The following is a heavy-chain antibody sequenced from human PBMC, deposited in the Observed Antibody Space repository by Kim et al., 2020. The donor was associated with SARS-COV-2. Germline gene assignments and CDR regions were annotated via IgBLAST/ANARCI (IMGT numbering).Heavy chain of an antibody. J-gene: IGHJ4*02. CDR1: GFTFSSYS. CDR2: ISSSSSYI. CDR3: AREVRRGYSYGSFNY. D-gene: IGHD5-18*01. Sequence: GGSLRLSCAASGFTFSSYSMNWVRQAPGKGLEWVSSISSSSSYIYYADSVKGRFTISRDNAKNSLYLQMNSLRAEDTAVYYCAREVRRGYSYGSFNYWGQGTLVTVSS. V-gene: IGHV3-21*01.